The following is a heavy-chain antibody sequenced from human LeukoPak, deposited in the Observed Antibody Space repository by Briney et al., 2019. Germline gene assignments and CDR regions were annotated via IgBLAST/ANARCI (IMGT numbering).Heavy chain of an antibody. CDR3: ARDRRLGYCSSTSCQGAFDI. V-gene: IGHV3-21*01. CDR2: ISSSSSYI. Sequence: GSLRLSCAASGFTFSSYSMNWVRQAPGKGLEWVSSISSSSSYIYYADSVKGRFTISRDNAKNSLYLQMNSLRAEDTAVYYCARDRRLGYCSSTSCQGAFDIWGQGTMVTVSS. J-gene: IGHJ3*02. D-gene: IGHD2-2*01. CDR1: GFTFSSYS.